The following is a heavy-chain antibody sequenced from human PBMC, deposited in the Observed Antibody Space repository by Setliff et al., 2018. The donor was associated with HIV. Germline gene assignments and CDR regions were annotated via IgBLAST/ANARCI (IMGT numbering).Heavy chain of an antibody. CDR3: ARGGPDYYDYPYFDS. CDR1: GYSISSGCY. Sequence: SETLSLTCAVSGYSISSGCYWGWIRQPPGKGLEWIGSMYHTGSTYYSPSLNSRFTISVDTSKNQLSLRLSSVTAADTAVYYCARGGPDYYDYPYFDSWGQGTLVTVSS. D-gene: IGHD3-22*01. V-gene: IGHV4-38-2*01. J-gene: IGHJ4*02. CDR2: MYHTGST.